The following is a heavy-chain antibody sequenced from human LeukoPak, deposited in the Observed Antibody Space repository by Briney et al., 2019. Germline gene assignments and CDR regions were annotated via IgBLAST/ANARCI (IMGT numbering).Heavy chain of an antibody. CDR1: GFTFSSYA. CDR2: ISYDGSNK. J-gene: IGHJ4*02. V-gene: IGHV3-30*14. D-gene: IGHD1-26*01. Sequence: PGRSLRLSCAASGFTFSSYAMHWVRQAPGKGLEWVAAISYDGSNKYYADAVKGRFTISKDNSRNTLYLQMNSLRAEDTAVYYCEGWERPFDYWGQGTLVTVSS. CDR3: EGWERPFDY.